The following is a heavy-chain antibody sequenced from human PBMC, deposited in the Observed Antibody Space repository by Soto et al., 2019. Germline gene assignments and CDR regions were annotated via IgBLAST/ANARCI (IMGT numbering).Heavy chain of an antibody. J-gene: IGHJ4*02. Sequence: SETLSLTCTVSGASITFGGYSWSWIRQTPGKGLEWIGHINHLETTFYNPSFESRLTLSIDRAKNQFSLKLHSMSAADRAVYFCARGGGSDSFDYWGQGILVTVSS. D-gene: IGHD1-26*01. CDR3: ARGGGSDSFDY. CDR2: INHLETT. V-gene: IGHV4-30-2*01. CDR1: GASITFGGYS.